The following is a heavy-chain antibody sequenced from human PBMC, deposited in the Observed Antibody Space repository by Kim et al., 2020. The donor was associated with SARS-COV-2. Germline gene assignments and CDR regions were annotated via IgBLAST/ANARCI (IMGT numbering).Heavy chain of an antibody. Sequence: GGSLRLSCAASGFTVSSNYMSWVRQAPGKGLEWVSVIYSGGSTYYADSVKGRFTISRDNSKNTLYLQMNSLRAEDTAVYYCARAVGDSSGYYLMRGDIYFDYWGQGTLVTVSS. V-gene: IGHV3-53*01. CDR2: IYSGGST. D-gene: IGHD3-22*01. CDR1: GFTVSSNY. CDR3: ARAVGDSSGYYLMRGDIYFDY. J-gene: IGHJ4*02.